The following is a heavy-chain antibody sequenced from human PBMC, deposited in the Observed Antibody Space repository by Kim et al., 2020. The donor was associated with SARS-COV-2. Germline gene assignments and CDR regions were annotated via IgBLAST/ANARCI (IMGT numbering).Heavy chain of an antibody. V-gene: IGHV3-30*18. CDR2: ISYDGSNK. CDR3: AKERQWELPYFDY. J-gene: IGHJ4*02. Sequence: GGSLRLSCAASGFTFSSYGMHWVRQAPGKGLEWVAVISYDGSNKYYADSVKGRFTISRDNSKNTLYLQMNSLRAEDTAVYYCAKERQWELPYFDYWGQGTLVTVSS. CDR1: GFTFSSYG. D-gene: IGHD1-26*01.